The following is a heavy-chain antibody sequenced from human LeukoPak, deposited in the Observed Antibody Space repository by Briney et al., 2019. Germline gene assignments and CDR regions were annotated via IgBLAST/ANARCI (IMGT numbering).Heavy chain of an antibody. CDR3: AKEHSSGWYGLDY. V-gene: IGHV3-7*03. CDR1: GFTFSDYW. J-gene: IGHJ4*02. Sequence: GGSLRLSCAASGFTFSDYWMQWVRQAPGKGLEWVANIRQDGNEKYYVDSVRGRFTISRDNAKNSLYLQMNSLRAEDTALYYCAKEHSSGWYGLDYWGQGTLVTVSS. CDR2: IRQDGNEK. D-gene: IGHD6-19*01.